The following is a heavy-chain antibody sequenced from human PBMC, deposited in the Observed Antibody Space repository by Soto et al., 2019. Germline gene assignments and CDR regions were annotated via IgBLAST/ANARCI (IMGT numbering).Heavy chain of an antibody. V-gene: IGHV3-23*01. Sequence: EVQLLESGGGLVQPGGSLRLSCAGSGFTLSSYAMSWVRQAPGKGLEWVSAISSNGVSTYYAESMKGRFAISRDTSKNMLYLEMNSLRAEDTAVYYCAEPFVWSSSWYMNWFDPWGQGTLVTVSS. D-gene: IGHD6-13*01. CDR3: AEPFVWSSSWYMNWFDP. CDR1: GFTLSSYA. CDR2: ISSNGVST. J-gene: IGHJ5*02.